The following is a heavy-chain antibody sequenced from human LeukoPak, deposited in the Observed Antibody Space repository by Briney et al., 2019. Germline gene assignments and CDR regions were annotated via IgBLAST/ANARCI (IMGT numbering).Heavy chain of an antibody. Sequence: ASVKVSCKASGYTFTRYYMHWVRQAPGQGLEWMGIINPSGGSTSYAQKFQGRVTMTRDMSTSTVYMELSSLRSEDTAVYYCARGPSIAARRLNWFDPWGQGTLVTVSS. J-gene: IGHJ5*02. CDR3: ARGPSIAARRLNWFDP. V-gene: IGHV1-46*01. D-gene: IGHD6-6*01. CDR2: INPSGGST. CDR1: GYTFTRYY.